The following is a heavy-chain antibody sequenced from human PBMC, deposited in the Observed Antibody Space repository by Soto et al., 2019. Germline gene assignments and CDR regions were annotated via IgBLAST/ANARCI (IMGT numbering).Heavy chain of an antibody. D-gene: IGHD2-8*01. V-gene: IGHV4-59*04. CDR1: GDSHY. Sequence: QAQLQESGPGLVKPSETLSLTCTFYGDSHYWVWIRQPPGKGLERIGCVCYSGSTCSRGTTYYNTSLKSRVTGSGHTSKKQFSLNLNFVTAADTSPYYCASGTSSYATTGFYTNHNMNIWGRGTTITVSS. J-gene: IGHJ6*03. CDR3: ASGTSSYATTGFYTNHNMNI. CDR2: VCYSGSTCSRGTT.